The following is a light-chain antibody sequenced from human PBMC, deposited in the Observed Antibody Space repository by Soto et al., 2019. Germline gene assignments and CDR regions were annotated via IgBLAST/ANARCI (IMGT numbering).Light chain of an antibody. J-gene: IGLJ1*01. CDR1: KNDIGVYDF. CDR3: KSYAGSNTYV. CDR2: EVV. Sequence: QSVLTQPASASGSPGQSFTISCTGTKNDIGVYDFVSWYQHHPGKAPRLIIYEVVQRPSGVPDRFSGSKSGNTASLTVSGLQAADEADYFCKSYAGSNTYVFGSGTTVTVL. V-gene: IGLV2-8*01.